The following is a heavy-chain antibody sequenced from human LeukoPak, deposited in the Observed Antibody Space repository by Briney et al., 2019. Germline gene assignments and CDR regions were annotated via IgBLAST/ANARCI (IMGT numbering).Heavy chain of an antibody. CDR3: ARTDVLVWL. V-gene: IGHV4-59*01. J-gene: IGHJ4*02. D-gene: IGHD2-8*02. CDR2: IYFSGST. Sequence: PSETLSLTCTVSGGSINDYYWSWIRQPPGKGLEWIGYIYFSGSTNYNPSLKSRVTMSIDTSKRYFSLRLTSVAASDTAIYYCARTDVLVWLWGQGTLVTVSS. CDR1: GGSINDYY.